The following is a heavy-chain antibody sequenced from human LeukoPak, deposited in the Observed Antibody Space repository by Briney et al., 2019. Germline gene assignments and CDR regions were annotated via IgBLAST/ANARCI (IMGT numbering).Heavy chain of an antibody. D-gene: IGHD2-21*02. V-gene: IGHV1-2*02. J-gene: IGHJ4*02. CDR1: GYTFTGYY. CDR3: AREDCGGDCYDY. Sequence: AASVKVSCKASGYTFTGYYIHWVRQAPGQGLEWMGWINPNNGGTNYAQKFQGKVTMTRDTSISTAYMELNSLISDDTAVFYCAREDCGGDCYDYWGQGTLVSVSS. CDR2: INPNNGGT.